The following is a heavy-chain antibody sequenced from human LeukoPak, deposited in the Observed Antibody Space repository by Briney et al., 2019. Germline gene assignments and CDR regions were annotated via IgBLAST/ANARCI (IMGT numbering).Heavy chain of an antibody. V-gene: IGHV3-74*01. CDR3: ARDRGQWLASFDY. Sequence: GGSLRLSCAASGFTFSSYWMHWVRHAPGKGRVWGSRINSDGSSTSYADSVKGRFTISRDNSKNTLYLQMNSLRAEDTAVYYCARDRGQWLASFDYWGQGTLVTVSS. J-gene: IGHJ4*02. CDR2: INSDGSST. CDR1: GFTFSSYW. D-gene: IGHD6-19*01.